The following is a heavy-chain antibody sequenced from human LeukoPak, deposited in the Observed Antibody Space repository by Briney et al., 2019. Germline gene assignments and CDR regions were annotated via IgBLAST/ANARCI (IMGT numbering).Heavy chain of an antibody. J-gene: IGHJ4*02. CDR3: AKEGLYTSRWFYFES. D-gene: IGHD6-13*01. CDR2: ISSSEGDV. Sequence: GGSLRLSCAASGFTFSSYTMNWARQAPGKGLEWVASISSSEGDVYYADSVRGRFTISRDNARSSLHLLMDSLRAEDTAVYYCAKEGLYTSRWFYFESWGQGTLVTVSA. CDR1: GFTFSSYT. V-gene: IGHV3-21*01.